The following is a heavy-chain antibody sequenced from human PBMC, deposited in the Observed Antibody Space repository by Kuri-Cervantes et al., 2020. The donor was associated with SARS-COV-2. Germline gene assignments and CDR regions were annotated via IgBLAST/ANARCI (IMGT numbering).Heavy chain of an antibody. V-gene: IGHV3-30*02. D-gene: IGHD6-19*01. CDR1: GFTFSSYG. J-gene: IGHJ4*02. CDR2: IRYDGSNK. CDR3: AREGGIAVAGTLIDY. Sequence: GGSLRLSCAASGFTFSSYGVHWVRQAPGKGLEWVAFIRYDGSNKYYADSVKGRFTISRDNSKNTLYLQMNSLRAEDTAVYYCAREGGIAVAGTLIDYWDQGTLVTVSS.